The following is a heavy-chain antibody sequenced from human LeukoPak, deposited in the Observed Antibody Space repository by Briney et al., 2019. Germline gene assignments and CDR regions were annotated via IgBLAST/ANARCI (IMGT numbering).Heavy chain of an antibody. Sequence: SETLSLTCTVSGGSISSGDYYWSWIRQSPGKGLEWIGYIYYSGSTYYNPSLKSRVTISVDTSKNQFSLKLSSVTAADTAVYYCARDGVYSGYDYTNWGQGTLVTVSS. D-gene: IGHD5-12*01. J-gene: IGHJ4*02. V-gene: IGHV4-30-4*08. CDR2: IYYSGST. CDR1: GGSISSGDYY. CDR3: ARDGVYSGYDYTN.